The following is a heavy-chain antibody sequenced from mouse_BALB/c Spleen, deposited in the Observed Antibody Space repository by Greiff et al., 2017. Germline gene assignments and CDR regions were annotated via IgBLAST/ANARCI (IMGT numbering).Heavy chain of an antibody. Sequence: EVKLMESGGGLVQPGGSLRLSCATSGFTFTDYYMSWVRQPPGKALEWLGFIRNKANGYTTEYSASVKGRFTISRDNSQSILYLQMNTLRAEDSATYYCARDIRLLDWYFDVWGAGTTVTVSS. CDR3: ARDIRLLDWYFDV. CDR2: IRNKANGYTT. CDR1: GFTFTDYY. D-gene: IGHD1-2*01. J-gene: IGHJ1*01. V-gene: IGHV7-3*02.